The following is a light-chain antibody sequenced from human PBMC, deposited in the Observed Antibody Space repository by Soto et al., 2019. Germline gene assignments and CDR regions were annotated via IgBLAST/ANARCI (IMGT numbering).Light chain of an antibody. CDR2: GAF. CDR3: QQYKNWPPLT. J-gene: IGKJ4*01. Sequence: EIVMTQSPATLSVSPGETATLSCSASQSVSYNLAWYKQKPGQGPRLLIYGAFTRATGIPARFSGSGSGTEFTLNISSLQSEDFAVYYCQQYKNWPPLTFGGGTKVEIQ. CDR1: QSVSYN. V-gene: IGKV3-15*01.